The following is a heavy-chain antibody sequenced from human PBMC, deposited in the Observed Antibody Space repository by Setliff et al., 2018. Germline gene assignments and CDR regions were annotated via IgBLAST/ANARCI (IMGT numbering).Heavy chain of an antibody. J-gene: IGHJ6*04. D-gene: IGHD3-9*01. CDR2: IHNNGRT. CDR1: GASITSYY. CDR3: ARHALSFDSAWDV. V-gene: IGHV4-59*08. Sequence: PSETLSLTCSVSGASITSYYWSWIRQPPGKGLEWIAYIHNNGRTKYNPALKSRVTISLDTSKNQFSLNLNSATAADTAVYYCARHALSFDSAWDVWGKGTTVTVSS.